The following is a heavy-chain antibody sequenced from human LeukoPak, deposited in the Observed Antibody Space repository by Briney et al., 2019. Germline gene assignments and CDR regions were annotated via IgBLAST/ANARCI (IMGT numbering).Heavy chain of an antibody. CDR2: VSAYNGNT. J-gene: IGHJ4*02. D-gene: IGHD3-3*01. CDR1: GYTFTSYG. Sequence: ASVKVSCKASGYTFTSYGISWVRQAPGQGLEWMGWVSAYNGNTNYAQKLQGRVTMTTDTSTSTAYMELRSLRSDDTAVYYCARDLNDYDFWSGYYGPSFDYWGQGTLVTVSS. CDR3: ARDLNDYDFWSGYYGPSFDY. V-gene: IGHV1-18*01.